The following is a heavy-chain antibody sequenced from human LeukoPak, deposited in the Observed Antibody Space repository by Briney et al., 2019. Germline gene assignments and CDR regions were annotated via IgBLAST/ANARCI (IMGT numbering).Heavy chain of an antibody. CDR2: ISACGGST. CDR1: GFTFSSYG. Sequence: PGGSLRLSCAASGFTFSSYGMSWVRQAPGEGLEGVSIISACGGSTFYADSGKGLFTISRDNSTNKLYMQMNSLRAADTDVYYCAKGGSGSYYSFDYWGQGTLVTVSS. J-gene: IGHJ4*02. CDR3: AKGGSGSYYSFDY. D-gene: IGHD1-26*01. V-gene: IGHV3-23*01.